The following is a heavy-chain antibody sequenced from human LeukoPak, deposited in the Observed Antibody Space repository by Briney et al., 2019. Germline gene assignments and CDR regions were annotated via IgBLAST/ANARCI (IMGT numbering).Heavy chain of an antibody. CDR1: GGTFISYA. CDR2: MIPIFGTA. D-gene: IGHD6-6*01. CDR3: ARGQSASSSMDFYYYYYYMDV. V-gene: IGHV1-69*05. Sequence: SVKVSCKASGGTFISYAISWVRQAPGQGLEWMGGMIPIFGTANYEQKFQGRVTITTDESTSTAYMQLSSLTSEHTAVYYCARGQSASSSMDFYYYYYYMDVWGKGTTVTVSS. J-gene: IGHJ6*03.